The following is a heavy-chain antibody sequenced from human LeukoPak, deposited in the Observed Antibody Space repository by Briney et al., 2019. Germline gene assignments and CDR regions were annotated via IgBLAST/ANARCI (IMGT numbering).Heavy chain of an antibody. CDR3: ARDLGGTDQPYYFDY. D-gene: IGHD1-1*01. CDR1: GFTFRSYW. Sequence: PGGSLRLSCAASGFTFRSYWMSWVRQAPGKGLEWVANIKQDGSERQYVDSVKGRFTISRDNTKNLMYLQMKSLRAEDTAVYYCARDLGGTDQPYYFDYWGQGTLVTVSS. CDR2: IKQDGSER. V-gene: IGHV3-7*01. J-gene: IGHJ4*02.